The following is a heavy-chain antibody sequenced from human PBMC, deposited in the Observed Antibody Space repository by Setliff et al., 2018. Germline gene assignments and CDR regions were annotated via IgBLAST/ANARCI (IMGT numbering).Heavy chain of an antibody. D-gene: IGHD6-19*01. V-gene: IGHV4-31*02. CDR3: AREQWLDPPGYYYMDV. CDR1: GGSISSGDYY. CDR2: IYYSGST. Sequence: SETLSLTCTVSGGSISSGDYYWSWIRQPPGKGLEWIGYIYYSGSTYYNPSLKSRVTITMDTSKNQFSLKLNSVTAADMAVYYCAREQWLDPPGYYYMDVWAKGTTVTVSS. J-gene: IGHJ6*03.